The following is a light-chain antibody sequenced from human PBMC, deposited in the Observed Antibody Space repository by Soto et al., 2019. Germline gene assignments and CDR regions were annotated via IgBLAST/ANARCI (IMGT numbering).Light chain of an antibody. CDR3: QSYDSSLSGSV. CDR2: DKN. Sequence: QSVLTQPPSVSGAPGQRVTISCTGSSSNIGAGYDLHWYQQLPGTAPKLLIYDKNNRPSGVPDRFSGSKSGNSASLAITGLQAEDEADYYCQSYDSSLSGSVFGGGTKLTVL. J-gene: IGLJ2*01. V-gene: IGLV1-40*01. CDR1: SSNIGAGYD.